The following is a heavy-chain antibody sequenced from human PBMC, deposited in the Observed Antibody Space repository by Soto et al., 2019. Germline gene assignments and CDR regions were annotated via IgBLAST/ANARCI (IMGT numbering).Heavy chain of an antibody. V-gene: IGHV1-69*13. CDR3: ARDVLSPLAVSDFDY. Sequence: SVKVSCKTSGGTYSRYAISWVRQAPGQGLEWMGGIIPIFGTANYAQKFQGRVTITADESTSTAYMELSSLRSEDTAVYYCARDVLSPLAVSDFDYWGQGTLVTVSS. CDR2: IIPIFGTA. CDR1: GGTYSRYA. J-gene: IGHJ4*02.